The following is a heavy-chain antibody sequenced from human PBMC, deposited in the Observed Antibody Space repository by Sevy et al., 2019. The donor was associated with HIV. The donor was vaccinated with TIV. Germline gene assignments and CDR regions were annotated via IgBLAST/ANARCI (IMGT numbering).Heavy chain of an antibody. D-gene: IGHD3-22*01. CDR3: AKGPPNYDSSGYYLFDY. CDR1: GFTFSSYA. Sequence: GGSLRLSCAAFGFTFSSYAMSWVRQAPGKGLEWVSAISGSGGSTYYADSVKGRFTISRDNSKNTLYLQMNSLRAEDTAVYYCAKGPPNYDSSGYYLFDYWGQGTLVTVSS. J-gene: IGHJ4*02. CDR2: ISGSGGST. V-gene: IGHV3-23*01.